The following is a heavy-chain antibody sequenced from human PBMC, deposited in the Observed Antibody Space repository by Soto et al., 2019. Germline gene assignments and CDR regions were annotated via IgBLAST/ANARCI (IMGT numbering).Heavy chain of an antibody. J-gene: IGHJ4*02. CDR1: GFTFSSFD. Sequence: EVQLLESGGGLVQPGGSLILSCAASGFTFSSFDMSWVRQAPGEGLEWVSSISDSGVTTYYADSVRGRFTISRDNSKNTLYLQMYSLRAVDTALYYCARGPQNNSPFDYWGRGTLVTVSS. D-gene: IGHD2-21*01. CDR2: ISDSGVTT. CDR3: ARGPQNNSPFDY. V-gene: IGHV3-23*01.